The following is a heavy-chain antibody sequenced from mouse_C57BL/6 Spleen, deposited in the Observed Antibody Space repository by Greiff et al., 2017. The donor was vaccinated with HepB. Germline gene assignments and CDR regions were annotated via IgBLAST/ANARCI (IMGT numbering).Heavy chain of an antibody. D-gene: IGHD1-1*01. CDR1: GYTFTSYW. CDR2: IDPSDSYT. Sequence: QVQLKQSGAELVMPGASVKLSCKASGYTFTSYWMHWVKQRPGQGLEWIGEIDPSDSYTNYNQKFKGKSTLTVDKSSSTAYMQLSSLTSEDSAVYYCARRGTTVDFDYWGQGTTLTVSS. J-gene: IGHJ2*01. V-gene: IGHV1-69*01. CDR3: ARRGTTVDFDY.